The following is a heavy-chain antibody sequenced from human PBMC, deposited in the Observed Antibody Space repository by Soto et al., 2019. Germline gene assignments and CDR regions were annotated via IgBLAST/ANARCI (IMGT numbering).Heavy chain of an antibody. J-gene: IGHJ4*02. Sequence: SETLSLTCAVSGGSISSGDWCWSWVRQSPGKGLEWIGEIYYSGSTTYNPSLKSRVTISADKSENQFSLRLSSVTAADTAIYYCARRGCESISGSLDYWGQGAPVTVSS. CDR3: ARRGCESISGSLDY. CDR1: GGSISSGDW. V-gene: IGHV4-4*02. CDR2: IYYSGST. D-gene: IGHD2-21*01.